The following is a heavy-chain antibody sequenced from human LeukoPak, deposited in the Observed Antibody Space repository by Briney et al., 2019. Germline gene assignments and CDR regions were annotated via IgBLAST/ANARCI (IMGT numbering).Heavy chain of an antibody. CDR2: IYSNVDT. Sequence: SEGLSVTRTVSLVYITNGLYFRNWTRHPAGKGLEWMGRIYSNVDTIYSPSLRSRVTISQNRTSNQFSAKLSCVTAADTAVYYCARKFGRGTFDIWGQGTLVTVSS. V-gene: IGHV4-61*02. J-gene: IGHJ3*02. CDR1: LVYITNGLYF. D-gene: IGHD1-1*01. CDR3: ARKFGRGTFDI.